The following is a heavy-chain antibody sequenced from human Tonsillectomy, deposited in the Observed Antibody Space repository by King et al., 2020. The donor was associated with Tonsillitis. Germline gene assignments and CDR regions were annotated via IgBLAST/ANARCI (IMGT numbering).Heavy chain of an antibody. V-gene: IGHV3-23*04. J-gene: IGHJ3*02. CDR1: GFTFSSYA. CDR3: APDLTLFLVGFDI. Sequence: VQLVESGGVLVQPGGSLRLSCAASGFTFSSYAMTWVRQAPGKGLDWVSAISGDGGNTYYAYSAKVRFTISRDNSKNTLYLQLNSLRAEDTAVYYCAPDLTLFLVGFDIWGQGTVVTVSS. CDR2: ISGDGGNT. D-gene: IGHD2-8*02.